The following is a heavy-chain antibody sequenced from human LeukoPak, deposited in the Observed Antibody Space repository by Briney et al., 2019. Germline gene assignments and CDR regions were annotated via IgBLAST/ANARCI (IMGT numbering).Heavy chain of an antibody. V-gene: IGHV7-4-1*02. CDR2: INTNTENP. CDR1: GYTFTSYA. D-gene: IGHD3-10*01. CDR3: ARLWFGENYYYYYGMDV. J-gene: IGHJ6*02. Sequence: ASVKVSCKASGYTFTSYAMNWVRQAPGQGLEWMGWINTNTENPTYAQGFTGRFVFSLDTSVSTAYLQISSLKAEDTAVYYCARLWFGENYYYYYGMDVWGQGTTVTVSS.